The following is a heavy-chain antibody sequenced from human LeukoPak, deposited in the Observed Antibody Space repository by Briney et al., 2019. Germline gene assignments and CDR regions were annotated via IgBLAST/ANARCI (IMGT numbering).Heavy chain of an antibody. CDR2: MNPNSGNT. J-gene: IGHJ6*03. CDR3: ARGYLGYYYYYMDV. CDR1: GYTFTSYD. V-gene: IGHV1-8*01. Sequence: ASVKVSCKASGYTFTSYDINWVRQATGQGLAWMGWMNPNSGNTGYAQKFQGRVTMTRNTSISTAYMELSSLRSEDTAVYYCARGYLGYYYYYMDVWGKGTTVTVSS.